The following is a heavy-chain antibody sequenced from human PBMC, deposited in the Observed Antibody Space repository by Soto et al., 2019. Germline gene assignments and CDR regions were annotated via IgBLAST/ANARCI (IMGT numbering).Heavy chain of an antibody. D-gene: IGHD3-10*01. J-gene: IGHJ4*02. CDR3: AKAVDITVRGVPPSDY. CDR1: GFTFHDFG. V-gene: IGHV3-30*18. Sequence: QVQLVESGGGVVQPGRSLRLSCAASGFTFHDFGMHWVRQAPGKGLEWVAVISYDGRNKYYADLVKGRFTISRDISQNTLYLQMNSLRPEDTAVYFCAKAVDITVRGVPPSDYWGQGTLVTVSS. CDR2: ISYDGRNK.